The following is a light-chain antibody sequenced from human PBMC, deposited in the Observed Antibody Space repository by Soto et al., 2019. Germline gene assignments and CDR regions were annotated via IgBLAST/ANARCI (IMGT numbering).Light chain of an antibody. Sequence: QSALTQPPSVSGSPGQSITISCTGTSGDIGSYNRVSWYQQHPGKAPKLIIYEYTVRPSGVSNRFSGSTSGNTASLAISGLQAEDEGEYYCSSYTNIHTSACVFGTGTKVTVL. J-gene: IGLJ1*01. CDR3: SSYTNIHTSACV. CDR2: EYT. V-gene: IGLV2-14*01. CDR1: SGDIGSYNR.